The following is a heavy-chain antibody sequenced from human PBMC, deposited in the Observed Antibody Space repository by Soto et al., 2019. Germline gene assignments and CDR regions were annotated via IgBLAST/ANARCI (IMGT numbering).Heavy chain of an antibody. Sequence: GWSVRLSCAACVCTVSSNCMSLVRQSPGKGLEWVSVIYSGGGTYYADSVKGRFTISRDNSKNTLYLQMNSLRAEDTAVYYCAREGAPIYYYYGMDVWGQGTTVTVSS. CDR2: IYSGGGT. J-gene: IGHJ6*02. CDR3: AREGAPIYYYYGMDV. D-gene: IGHD1-26*01. V-gene: IGHV3-53*01. CDR1: VCTVSSNC.